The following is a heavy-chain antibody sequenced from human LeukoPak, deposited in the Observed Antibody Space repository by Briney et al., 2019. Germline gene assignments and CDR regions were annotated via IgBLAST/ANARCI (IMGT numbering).Heavy chain of an antibody. J-gene: IGHJ4*02. Sequence: GGSLRLSCAASGLTFSNYAMHWVRQAPGKGLEWVAVLAHDGGDTYFADSVKGRFTISRDNSKNTLYLQMSSLRAEDTALYCCERGTPAGSGSDYWAQGTLVTVPP. CDR3: ERGTPAGSGSDY. D-gene: IGHD6-19*01. V-gene: IGHV3-30*04. CDR2: LAHDGGDT. CDR1: GLTFSNYA.